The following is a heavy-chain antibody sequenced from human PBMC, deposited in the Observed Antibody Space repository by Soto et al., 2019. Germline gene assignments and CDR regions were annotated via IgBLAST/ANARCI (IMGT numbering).Heavy chain of an antibody. CDR3: ARVLRFLEEYYYMDV. D-gene: IGHD3-3*01. CDR1: GYTFTSYD. V-gene: IGHV1-8*01. J-gene: IGHJ6*03. Sequence: GASVKVSCKASGYTFTSYDINWVRQATGQGLEWMGWMNPNSGNTGYAQKFQGRVTMTRNTSISTAYMELSSLRSEDTAVYYCARVLRFLEEYYYMDVWGKGTTVTVSS. CDR2: MNPNSGNT.